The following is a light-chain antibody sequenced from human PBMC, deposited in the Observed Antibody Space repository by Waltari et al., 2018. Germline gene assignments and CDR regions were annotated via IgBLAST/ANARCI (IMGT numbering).Light chain of an antibody. CDR2: EDK. J-gene: IGLJ2*01. CDR3: QAWDSLMI. CDR1: KLGDKY. V-gene: IGLV3-1*01. Sequence: SYELTQPPSVSVSPGQTASITCSGDKLGDKYVCWYQQKPGQSPLLIIYEDKKRPSGIPEGFSGSNSGNTATLTISETQAMDEADYYCQAWDSLMIFGGGTKLTVL.